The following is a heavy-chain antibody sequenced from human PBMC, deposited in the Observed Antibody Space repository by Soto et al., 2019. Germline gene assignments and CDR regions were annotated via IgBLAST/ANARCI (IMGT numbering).Heavy chain of an antibody. CDR3: ARADLEWLFVFDY. CDR2: LYYSGST. D-gene: IGHD3-3*01. Sequence: QVQLQESGPGLVKPSQTLSLTCTVSGGSISSGGYYWSWIRQHPGKGLEWIGYLYYSGSTYYNPSLKRRVTSSVDTSKNQFSLKLRSVTAADTAVYYCARADLEWLFVFDYWGQGTLVTVSS. CDR1: GGSISSGGYY. J-gene: IGHJ4*02. V-gene: IGHV4-31*03.